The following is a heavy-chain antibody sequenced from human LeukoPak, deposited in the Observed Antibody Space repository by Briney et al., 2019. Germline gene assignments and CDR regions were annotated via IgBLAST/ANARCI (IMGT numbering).Heavy chain of an antibody. CDR3: ARVGYYYGSGSYYSDEDYYYYYMDV. CDR1: GGSFSGYF. V-gene: IGHV4-34*01. CDR2: INHSGST. J-gene: IGHJ6*03. Sequence: PSETLSLTCAVYGGSFSGYFWSWIRQPPGKGLEWIGEINHSGSTNHNPSLKSRVTISVDTSKNQFSLKLSSVTAADTAVYYCARVGYYYGSGSYYSDEDYYYYYMDVWGKGTTVTVSS. D-gene: IGHD3-10*01.